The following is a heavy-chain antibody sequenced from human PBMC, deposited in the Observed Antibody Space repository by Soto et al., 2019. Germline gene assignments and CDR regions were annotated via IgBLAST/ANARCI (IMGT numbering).Heavy chain of an antibody. Sequence: ASVKVSCKASGYTLTSYGISWVRQAPGQGLEWMGWISAYNGNTNYAQKLQGRVTMTTDTSTSTAYMELRSLRSDDTAVYYCAREYSHLYYFDYWGQGTLVTVSS. CDR3: AREYSHLYYFDY. J-gene: IGHJ4*02. D-gene: IGHD2-21*01. CDR1: GYTLTSYG. V-gene: IGHV1-18*01. CDR2: ISAYNGNT.